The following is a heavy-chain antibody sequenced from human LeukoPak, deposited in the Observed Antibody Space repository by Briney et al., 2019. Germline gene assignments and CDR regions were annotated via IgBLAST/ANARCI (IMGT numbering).Heavy chain of an antibody. D-gene: IGHD3-10*01. J-gene: IGHJ4*02. V-gene: IGHV3-30*02. CDR1: GFTFSSYA. CDR3: AKDLIWFGELLPGGYFDY. Sequence: PGGSLRLSCAASGFTFSSYAIHWVRQAPGKGLEWVAFIRYDGSNKYYADSVKGRFTISRDNSKDTLYLQMNSLRAEDTAVYYCAKDLIWFGELLPGGYFDYWGQGTLVTVSS. CDR2: IRYDGSNK.